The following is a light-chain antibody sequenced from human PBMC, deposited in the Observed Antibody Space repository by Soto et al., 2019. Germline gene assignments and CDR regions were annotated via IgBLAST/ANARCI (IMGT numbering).Light chain of an antibody. Sequence: IVLTQSPATLSLSPGERAALSCRASQSVSTSLAWYQHKPGQAPRLIIYDASKRAPGIQARFSGSGSGTDFTLTISSPEPEDFAVYYCQVRDVGPTFGQGTKVEIK. CDR1: QSVSTS. CDR2: DAS. J-gene: IGKJ1*01. V-gene: IGKV3-11*01. CDR3: QVRDVGPT.